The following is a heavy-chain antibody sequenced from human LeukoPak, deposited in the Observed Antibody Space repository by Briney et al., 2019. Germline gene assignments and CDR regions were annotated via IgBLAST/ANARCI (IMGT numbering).Heavy chain of an antibody. CDR3: ARRTSGAFAI. CDR2: ISSSGSDK. V-gene: IGHV3-48*03. J-gene: IGHJ3*02. CDR1: GFPFSERE. Sequence: GGSLRLSCAASGFPFSEREMNWVRQAPGKGLEWISYISSSGSDKYYPDSVRGRFTISRDNAKNSLYLQMNSLRAEDTAVYYCARRTSGAFAIWGQGTKVTVSS.